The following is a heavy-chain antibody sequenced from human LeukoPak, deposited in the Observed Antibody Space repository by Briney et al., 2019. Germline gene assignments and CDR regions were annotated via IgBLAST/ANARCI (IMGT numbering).Heavy chain of an antibody. V-gene: IGHV1-69*13. J-gene: IGHJ4*02. Sequence: ASVKVSCKASGGILSKWSISWVRQAPGQELEWVGTIIPEFDEAHYAQKLQGRVTISADDSATAAYMELSSLRSDDTAVYYCASGGVTVYSYGPDYWGQGTLVAVSS. CDR1: GGILSKWS. CDR3: ASGGVTVYSYGPDY. D-gene: IGHD5-18*01. CDR2: IIPEFDEA.